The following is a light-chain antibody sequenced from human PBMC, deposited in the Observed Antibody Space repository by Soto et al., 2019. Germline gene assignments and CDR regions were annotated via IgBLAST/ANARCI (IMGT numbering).Light chain of an antibody. J-gene: IGLJ1*01. CDR3: CSYAGSPYV. Sequence: HSVLTQPRSVSGSPGQSVTISCTGASSDVGAYNYVSWYQQHPGKAPKLMIYDVSTRPSGVPDRFSGSKSGTTASLTISGLQAEDEADYYCCSYAGSPYVFGTGNKVTVL. CDR1: SSDVGAYNY. CDR2: DVS. V-gene: IGLV2-11*01.